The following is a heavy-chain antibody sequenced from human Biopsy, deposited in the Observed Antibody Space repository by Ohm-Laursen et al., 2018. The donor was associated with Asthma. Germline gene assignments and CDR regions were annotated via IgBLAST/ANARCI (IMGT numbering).Heavy chain of an antibody. CDR1: GYTFIGCH. D-gene: IGHD6-13*01. V-gene: IGHV1-2*06. J-gene: IGHJ5*02. CDR3: ARGQKSAGDRWFDL. Sequence: SVKVSCKVSGYTFIGCHIHWMRQAPGQGLEWMGRINPNSGGTNYAQKFQGRVTMTRDTSISTAYMEVSRLRSDDTAVYYCARGQKSAGDRWFDLWGQGTLVTVSS. CDR2: INPNSGGT.